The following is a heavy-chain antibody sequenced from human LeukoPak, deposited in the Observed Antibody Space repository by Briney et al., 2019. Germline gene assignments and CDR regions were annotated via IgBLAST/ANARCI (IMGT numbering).Heavy chain of an antibody. CDR1: GLTFSSYG. Sequence: GGSLRLSCAASGLTFSSYGVHWVRQAPGKGLERLAVISYDGSNKYYADSVKGRFTISRDNSKNTLYLQMNSLRAEDTAVYYCAKDLGGVARNWFDPWGQGTLVTVSS. CDR2: ISYDGSNK. CDR3: AKDLGGVARNWFDP. V-gene: IGHV3-30*18. J-gene: IGHJ5*02. D-gene: IGHD5-12*01.